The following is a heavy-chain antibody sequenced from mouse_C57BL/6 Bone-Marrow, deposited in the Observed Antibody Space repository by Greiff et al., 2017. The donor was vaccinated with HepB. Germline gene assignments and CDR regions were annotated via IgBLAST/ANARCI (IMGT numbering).Heavy chain of an antibody. CDR2: IYPRDGST. J-gene: IGHJ3*01. CDR3: ARRGYDYGAWFAY. V-gene: IGHV1-85*01. Sequence: VKLMESGPELVKPGASVKLSCKASGYTFTSYDMNWVKQRPGQGLEWIGWIYPRDGSTKYNEKFKGKATLTVDTSSSTAYMELHSLTSEDSAVYFCARRGYDYGAWFAYWGQGTLVTVSA. CDR1: GYTFTSYD. D-gene: IGHD2-4*01.